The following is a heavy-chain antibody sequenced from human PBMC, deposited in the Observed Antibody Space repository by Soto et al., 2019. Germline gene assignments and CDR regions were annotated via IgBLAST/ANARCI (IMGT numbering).Heavy chain of an antibody. CDR1: GDSVSSNSAA. CDR3: ARVPYRYSSSWYPGPIDYYYYGMDV. Sequence: PSQTLSLTCAISGDSVSSNSAAWNWIRQSPSRGLEWPGRTYYRSKWYTDYAVSVNSRITINPDTSKNQFSLQLNSVTPEDTAVYYCARVPYRYSSSWYPGPIDYYYYGMDVWGQGTTVTVSS. CDR2: TYYRSKWYT. D-gene: IGHD6-13*01. J-gene: IGHJ6*02. V-gene: IGHV6-1*01.